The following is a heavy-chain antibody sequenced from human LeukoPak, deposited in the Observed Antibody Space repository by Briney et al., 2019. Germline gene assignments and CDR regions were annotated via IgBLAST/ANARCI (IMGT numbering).Heavy chain of an antibody. J-gene: IGHJ4*02. V-gene: IGHV4-61*02. CDR3: ERGDSSGTFDY. CDR2: SYTSGST. D-gene: IGHD3-22*01. Sequence: SQTLSLTCTVSGGSISSGSYYWSWIRQPAGKGLEWIGRSYTSGSTNYNPSLKSRVTISVDTSKNQFSLKLSSVTAADTAVYYCERGDSSGTFDYWGQGTLVTVSS. CDR1: GGSISSGSYY.